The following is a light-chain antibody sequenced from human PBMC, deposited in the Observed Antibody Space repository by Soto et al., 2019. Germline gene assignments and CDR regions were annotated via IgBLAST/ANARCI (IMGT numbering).Light chain of an antibody. CDR3: QEYGSSPRT. J-gene: IGKJ1*01. Sequence: ETVLTQSPGTLSLSPGERATLSCRASQSVSSSYLAWYQQKPGQAPRLLIFGASSRATGIPDRLCGSGSGTGFTLTISRLEREDFAVYYCQEYGSSPRTFGQGTKVDI. CDR1: QSVSSSY. CDR2: GAS. V-gene: IGKV3-20*01.